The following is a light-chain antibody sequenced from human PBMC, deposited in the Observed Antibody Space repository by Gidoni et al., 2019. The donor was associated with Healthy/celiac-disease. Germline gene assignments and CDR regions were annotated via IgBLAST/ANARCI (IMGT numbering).Light chain of an antibody. CDR2: AAS. CDR1: QSICSY. V-gene: IGKV1-39*01. CDR3: QQSYSTLRT. Sequence: IQMTPSPSSLSASVVDRVTITFRASQSICSYLNWYKQKPGKAPKLLIYAASSLQSGVPSRFSGSGSGTDFTLTIRSLQPEDFATYYCQQSYSTLRTFGQGTKVEIK. J-gene: IGKJ1*01.